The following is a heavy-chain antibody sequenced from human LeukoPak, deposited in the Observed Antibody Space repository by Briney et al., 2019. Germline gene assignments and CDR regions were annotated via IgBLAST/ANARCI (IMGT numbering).Heavy chain of an antibody. Sequence: PSETLSLTCPVYGGSFSGYYWSWIRQHPGKGLKWIGEINHSGSTNYNPSLKSRVTISVDTSKSQFSLKLSSVTAADTAVYYCARGGRYYYGSGNWFDPWGQGTLVTVSS. D-gene: IGHD3-10*01. CDR3: ARGGRYYYGSGNWFDP. CDR2: INHSGST. J-gene: IGHJ5*02. CDR1: GGSFSGYY. V-gene: IGHV4-34*01.